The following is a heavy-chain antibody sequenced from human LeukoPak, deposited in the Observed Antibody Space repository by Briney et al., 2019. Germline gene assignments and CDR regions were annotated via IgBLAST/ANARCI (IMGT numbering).Heavy chain of an antibody. Sequence: SVKVSCKASGGTFSSYAISWVRQAPGQGLEWMGGIIPIFGTANYAQKFQGRVTITADESASTAYMELSSLRSEDTAVYYCARSPHTYCGGDCPFYYFDYWGQGTLVTVSS. V-gene: IGHV1-69*13. D-gene: IGHD2-21*02. CDR2: IIPIFGTA. J-gene: IGHJ4*02. CDR1: GGTFSSYA. CDR3: ARSPHTYCGGDCPFYYFDY.